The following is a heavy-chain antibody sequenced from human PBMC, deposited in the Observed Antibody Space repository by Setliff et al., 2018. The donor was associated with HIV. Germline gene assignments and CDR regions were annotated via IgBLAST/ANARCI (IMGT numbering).Heavy chain of an antibody. CDR3: ATIPRPSYYYYYYMGV. D-gene: IGHD6-6*01. J-gene: IGHJ6*03. Sequence: ASVKVSCKASGGTFSSYAITWVRQAPGQGLEWMGGIIPIFGTANYAQKFQGRVTIIADKSTSTAYMELSSLRSEDTAVYYCATIPRPSYYYYYYMGVWGKGTTVTVSS. CDR2: IIPIFGTA. CDR1: GGTFSSYA. V-gene: IGHV1-69*06.